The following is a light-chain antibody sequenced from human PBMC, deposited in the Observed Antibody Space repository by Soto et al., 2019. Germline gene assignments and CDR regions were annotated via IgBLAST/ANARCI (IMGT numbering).Light chain of an antibody. V-gene: IGLV2-14*01. CDR2: EVS. CDR3: SSYTSSSTLDV. CDR1: SSDVGGYNY. J-gene: IGLJ1*01. Sequence: AXLTQPASVSGSPGQSITISCTGTSSDVGGYNYVSWYQQHPGKAPKLMIYEVSNRPSGVSNRFSGSKSGNTASLTISGLQAEDEADYYCSSYTSSSTLDVFGTGTTVTVL.